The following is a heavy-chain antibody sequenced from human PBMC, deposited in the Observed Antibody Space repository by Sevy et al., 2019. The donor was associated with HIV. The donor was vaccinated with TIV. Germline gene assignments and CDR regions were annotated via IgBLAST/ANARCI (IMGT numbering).Heavy chain of an antibody. D-gene: IGHD6-13*01. J-gene: IGHJ4*02. CDR1: GFTFYNYG. CDR3: AKDRSGSWSVDY. CDR2: ISYDGKNE. V-gene: IGHV3-30*18. Sequence: GGSLRLSCAGSGFTFYNYGIHWVRQAPGKGLEWVTMISYDGKNENYADPVKGRFTISRDNSKNTVYPQMNSLRPDDTAIYYCAKDRSGSWSVDYWGQGTLVTV.